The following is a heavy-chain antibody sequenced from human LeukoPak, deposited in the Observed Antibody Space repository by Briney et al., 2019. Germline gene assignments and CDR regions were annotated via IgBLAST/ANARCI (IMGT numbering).Heavy chain of an antibody. D-gene: IGHD1-26*01. V-gene: IGHV3-53*01. CDR1: GFTVSSNF. CDR3: ARDIGGIFDS. CDR2: IYSGGDT. J-gene: IGHJ4*02. Sequence: PGGSLRLSCAASGFTVSSNFTSWVRQAPGKGLEWVSVIYSGGDTYYADSVKGRFTISRDNSKNTLYLQMNSLRAEDTAVYYCARDIGGIFDSWGQGTLVTVSS.